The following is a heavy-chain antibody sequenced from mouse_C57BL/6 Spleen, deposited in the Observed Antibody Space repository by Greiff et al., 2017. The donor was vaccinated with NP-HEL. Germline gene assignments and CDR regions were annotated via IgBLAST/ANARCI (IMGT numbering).Heavy chain of an antibody. D-gene: IGHD1-1*01. V-gene: IGHV1-22*01. CDR3: ARGIYYYGSSYGY. CDR1: GYTFTDYN. J-gene: IGHJ2*01. Sequence: VHVKQSGPELVKPGASVKMSCKASGYTFTDYNMHWVKQSHGKSLEWIGYINPNNGGTSYNQKFKGKATLTVNKSSSTAYMELRSLTSEDSAVYYCARGIYYYGSSYGYWGQGTTLTVSS. CDR2: INPNNGGT.